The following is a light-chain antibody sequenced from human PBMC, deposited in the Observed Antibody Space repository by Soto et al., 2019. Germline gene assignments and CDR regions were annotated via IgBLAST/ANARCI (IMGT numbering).Light chain of an antibody. Sequence: DIQMTPSPSTLSASVGDRVIITCRASQSISTWLAWYQQKPGKAPNLLIYRASSLHSGVPSRFSGSGSGTEFTLTISSLQPDDFATYYCQHYNSYSEAFGQGTKVDI. V-gene: IGKV1-5*03. CDR1: QSISTW. CDR2: RAS. J-gene: IGKJ1*01. CDR3: QHYNSYSEA.